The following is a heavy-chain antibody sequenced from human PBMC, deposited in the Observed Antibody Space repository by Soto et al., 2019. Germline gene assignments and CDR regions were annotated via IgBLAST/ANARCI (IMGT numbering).Heavy chain of an antibody. CDR3: VRLTGYSSRWYILDI. V-gene: IGHV5-51*01. CDR1: GYSFTSYW. CDR2: IYPGDSDT. Sequence: ESLKISYKGSGYSFTSYWIGWVRQMPGKGLEWMGIIYPGDSDTRYSPSFQGQVTISADKSISTAYLQWSSLKASDIAMYYCVRLTGYSSRWYILDIWGQGALGTVSS. J-gene: IGHJ4*02. D-gene: IGHD6-13*01.